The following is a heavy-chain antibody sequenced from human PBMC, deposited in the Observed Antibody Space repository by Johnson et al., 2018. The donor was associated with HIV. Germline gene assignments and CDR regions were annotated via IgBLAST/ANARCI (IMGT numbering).Heavy chain of an antibody. CDR1: GFTFSSYA. Sequence: QEQLVESGGGLVHPGGSLRLSCVASGFTFSSYAMHWVRQAPGKGLEWVAVISYDGSNKYYADSVKGRFTISRDNSKNSLYLQMNSLRAEDTALYYCARDVLEVTMIVVVTPPDIWGQGTMVTVSS. D-gene: IGHD3-22*01. V-gene: IGHV3-30*04. CDR3: ARDVLEVTMIVVVTPPDI. CDR2: ISYDGSNK. J-gene: IGHJ3*02.